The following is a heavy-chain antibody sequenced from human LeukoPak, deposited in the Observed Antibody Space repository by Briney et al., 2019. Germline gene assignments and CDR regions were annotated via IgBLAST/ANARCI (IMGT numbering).Heavy chain of an antibody. CDR3: ARGGPFSIAAARVYYFDY. Sequence: GASVKVSCKASDYTFTSYGISWVRQAPGQGLEWIGWISPYSDNTNYAQNLQGRVTMTTDTSTSTAYMELRSLTSDDTAMYYCARGGPFSIAAARVYYFDYWGQGTLVTVSS. J-gene: IGHJ4*02. CDR1: DYTFTSYG. D-gene: IGHD6-13*01. V-gene: IGHV1-18*01. CDR2: ISPYSDNT.